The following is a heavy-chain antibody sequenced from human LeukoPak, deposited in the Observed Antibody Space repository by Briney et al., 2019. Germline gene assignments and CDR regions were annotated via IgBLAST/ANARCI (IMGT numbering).Heavy chain of an antibody. CDR2: GFYNGRA. D-gene: IGHD6-13*01. V-gene: IGHV4-39*01. CDR1: GDSISGTAY. Sequence: KPSETLSLTCTVSGDSISGTAYWGWIRQPPGKGLEWIGSGFYNGRAYYNPSLKSRLSISVDTSNNLSSLRLTSVTAADTAVYYCARHGYNSSWYLKGKFDFWGQGTLVTVSS. J-gene: IGHJ4*02. CDR3: ARHGYNSSWYLKGKFDF.